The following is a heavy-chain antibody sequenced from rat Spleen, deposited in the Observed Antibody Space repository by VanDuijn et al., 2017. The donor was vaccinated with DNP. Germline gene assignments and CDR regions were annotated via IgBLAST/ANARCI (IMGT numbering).Heavy chain of an antibody. CDR3: VRVNWVPDY. D-gene: IGHD5-1*01. CDR1: GFSFSAYN. V-gene: IGHV5-25*01. Sequence: EVQLVASGGGLVQPGRSLKLSCAASGFSFSAYNMAWVRQAPRKGLEWVASISTSGGSTFYRDSVKGRFTVSRDNAKDTLSLQMNSLRSEDTATYYCVRVNWVPDYWGQGVMVTVSP. J-gene: IGHJ2*01. CDR2: ISTSGGST.